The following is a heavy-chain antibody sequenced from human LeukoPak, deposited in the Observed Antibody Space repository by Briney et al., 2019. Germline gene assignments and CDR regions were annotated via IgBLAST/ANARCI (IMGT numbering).Heavy chain of an antibody. V-gene: IGHV3-53*01. CDR2: IYSGGST. D-gene: IGHD5-18*01. J-gene: IGHJ3*02. Sequence: GGSLRLSCAASGFTVSSNYMGSVRQAPGKGLEWVSVIYSGGSTYYSDSVKGRFTISRDNSKNTLYLQMNSLRAEDTAVYYCAREADTAMVTNAFDIWGQGTMVTVSS. CDR3: AREADTAMVTNAFDI. CDR1: GFTVSSNY.